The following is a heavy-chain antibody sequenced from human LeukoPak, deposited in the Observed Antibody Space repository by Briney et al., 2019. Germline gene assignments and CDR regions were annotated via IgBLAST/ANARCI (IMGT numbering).Heavy chain of an antibody. J-gene: IGHJ4*02. V-gene: IGHV4-31*03. CDR1: GGSISSGGYY. D-gene: IGHD6-19*01. CDR2: IYYSGST. Sequence: PSETLSLTCTVSGGSISSGGYYWSWICQHPGKGLEWIGYIYYSGSTYYNPSLKSRVTISVDTSKNQFSLKLSSVTVADTAVYYCARCRSSGWYSGCYFDYWGQGTLVTVSS. CDR3: ARCRSSGWYSGCYFDY.